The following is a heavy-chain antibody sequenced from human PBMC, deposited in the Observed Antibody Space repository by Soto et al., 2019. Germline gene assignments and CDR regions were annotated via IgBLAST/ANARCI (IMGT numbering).Heavy chain of an antibody. Sequence: GGSLRLSCAASGFTFSSYDMHWVRQATGKGLEWVSAMGTAGDTYYPGSVKGRFTISRENAKNSLYLQMNSLRAGDTAVYYCARVLSGALDYWGQGTLVTVSS. V-gene: IGHV3-13*01. J-gene: IGHJ4*02. CDR3: ARVLSGALDY. CDR2: MGTAGDT. CDR1: GFTFSSYD. D-gene: IGHD3-9*01.